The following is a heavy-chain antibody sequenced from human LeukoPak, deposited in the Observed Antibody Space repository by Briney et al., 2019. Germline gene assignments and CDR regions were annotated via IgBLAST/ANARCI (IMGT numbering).Heavy chain of an antibody. V-gene: IGHV3-53*01. CDR2: IYSGGST. D-gene: IGHD6-6*01. Sequence: GASLRLSCAASGFTVSSTYMSWVRQAPGKGLEWVSVIYSGGSTYYADSVKGRFTISRDNSKNTLYLQMNSLRAEDTAVYYCARDRLYSSSSEDYWGQGTLVTVSS. CDR1: GFTVSSTY. CDR3: ARDRLYSSSSEDY. J-gene: IGHJ4*02.